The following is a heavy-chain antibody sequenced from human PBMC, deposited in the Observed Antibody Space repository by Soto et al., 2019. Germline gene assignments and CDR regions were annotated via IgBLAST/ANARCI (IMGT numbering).Heavy chain of an antibody. Sequence: ASVKVSCKASGGTFSTFAISWVRQAPGQGLEWMGGIISIFGTTEYAQKFQGRVTIYADESTSTAYMELSSPRSDDTAVYFCATSGECGGDCSVYGMAVWGQGTTVTVSS. D-gene: IGHD2-21*02. V-gene: IGHV1-69*13. CDR2: IISIFGTT. CDR3: ATSGECGGDCSVYGMAV. J-gene: IGHJ6*02. CDR1: GGTFSTFA.